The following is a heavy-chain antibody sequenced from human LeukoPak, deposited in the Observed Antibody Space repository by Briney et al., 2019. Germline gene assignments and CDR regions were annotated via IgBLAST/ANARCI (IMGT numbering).Heavy chain of an antibody. CDR1: GGSISSYY. CDR3: ASSPRSSTRQLLRYYYYYMDV. CDR2: IYTSGST. D-gene: IGHD2-2*01. Sequence: PSETLSLTCTVSGGSISSYYWSWIRQPAGKGLEWIGRIYTSGSTNYNPSLKSRVTISVDTSKNQFSLKLSSVTAADTAVYYCASSPRSSTRQLLRYYYYYMDVWGKGTTVTVSS. J-gene: IGHJ6*03. V-gene: IGHV4-4*07.